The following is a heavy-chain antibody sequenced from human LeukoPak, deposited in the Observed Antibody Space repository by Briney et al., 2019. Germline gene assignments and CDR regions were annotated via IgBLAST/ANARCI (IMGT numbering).Heavy chain of an antibody. J-gene: IGHJ3*02. CDR3: ARDRDYYDSSGYSDAFDI. Sequence: GGSLRLSCAASGFTFSSYWMIWVRQAPGKGLEWVANIKQDGSEKYYVGSVKGRFTISRDNAKNSLYLQMNSLRAEDTAVYYWARDRDYYDSSGYSDAFDIWGQGTMVTVSS. CDR2: IKQDGSEK. V-gene: IGHV3-7*04. D-gene: IGHD3-22*01. CDR1: GFTFSSYW.